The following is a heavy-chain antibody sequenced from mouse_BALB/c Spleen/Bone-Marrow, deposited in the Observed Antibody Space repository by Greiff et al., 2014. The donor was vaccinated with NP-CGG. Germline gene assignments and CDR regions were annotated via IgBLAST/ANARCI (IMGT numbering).Heavy chain of an antibody. V-gene: IGHV5-15*02. CDR3: ARETTGGAMDH. J-gene: IGHJ4*01. Sequence: EVMLVESGGALVQPGGSRKLSCAASGFTFSDYGMAWVRQAPGKGPEWVAFISNLAYGIYYTDTVTGRFTISRENAKNTLYLEMSSLRSEDTAMYYCARETTGGAMDHWGQGTSVTVSS. D-gene: IGHD2-1*01. CDR1: GFTFSDYG. CDR2: ISNLAYGI.